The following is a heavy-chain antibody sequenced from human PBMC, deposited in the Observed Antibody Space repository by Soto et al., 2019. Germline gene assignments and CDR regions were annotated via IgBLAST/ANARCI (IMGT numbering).Heavy chain of an antibody. Sequence: GGSLILSCAAAGFHFSSYVMHWVRQAPGKGLEWVAVIWYDGSNKCYADSVKGRFTISRDNSKNTLYLQMNSLRAEDTAVYYCARDWADILPGPSADTIWGQGTLVTVSS. CDR2: IWYDGSNK. V-gene: IGHV3-33*01. J-gene: IGHJ4*02. D-gene: IGHD3-9*01. CDR3: ARDWADILPGPSADTI. CDR1: GFHFSSYV.